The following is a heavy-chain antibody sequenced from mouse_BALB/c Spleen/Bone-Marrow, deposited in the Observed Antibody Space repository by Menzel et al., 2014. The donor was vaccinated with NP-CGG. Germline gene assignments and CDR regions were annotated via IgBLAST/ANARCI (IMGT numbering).Heavy chain of an antibody. CDR3: ARSGSSSGYFDY. J-gene: IGHJ2*01. D-gene: IGHD1-1*01. CDR1: GFTFSSFA. V-gene: IGHV5-17*02. CDR2: ISSGSSTI. Sequence: EVNVVESGGGLVQPGGSRKLSCAASGFTFSSFAMHWVRQAPEEGLEWVAYISSGSSTIYYADAVMGRFTISRDNPKNTLFLQMTSLRSEDTAMYYCARSGSSSGYFDYWGQGTTLTVSS.